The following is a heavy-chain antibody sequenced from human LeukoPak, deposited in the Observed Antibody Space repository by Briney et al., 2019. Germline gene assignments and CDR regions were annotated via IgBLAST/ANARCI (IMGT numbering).Heavy chain of an antibody. Sequence: GASVKVSCKASGYTFTSYYMHWVRQAPGQGLEWMGWINPNSGGTNYAQKFQGRVTMTRDTSIGTAYMELSRLRSDDTAVYYCARGCYSCGWNRFDAFDIWGQGTMVTVSS. CDR2: INPNSGGT. V-gene: IGHV1-2*02. J-gene: IGHJ3*02. CDR1: GYTFTSYY. D-gene: IGHD6-19*01. CDR3: ARGCYSCGWNRFDAFDI.